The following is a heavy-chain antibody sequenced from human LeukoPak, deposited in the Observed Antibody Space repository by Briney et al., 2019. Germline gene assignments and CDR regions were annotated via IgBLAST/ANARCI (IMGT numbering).Heavy chain of an antibody. J-gene: IGHJ4*02. D-gene: IGHD3-10*01. CDR1: GFTFSIYA. V-gene: IGHV3-53*01. CDR3: ARGRSYSGSGSYYFDY. CDR2: IYSGGST. Sequence: GGSLRLSCAASGFTFSIYAMSWVRQAPGKGLEWVSVIYSGGSTYYADSVKGRFTISRDNSKNTLYLQMNSLRAEDTAVYYCARGRSYSGSGSYYFDYWGQGTLVTVSS.